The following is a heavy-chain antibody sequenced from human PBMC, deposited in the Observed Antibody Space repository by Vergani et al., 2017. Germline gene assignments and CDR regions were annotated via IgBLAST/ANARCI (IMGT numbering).Heavy chain of an antibody. V-gene: IGHV3-15*01. J-gene: IGHJ4*02. Sequence: EVQLVESGGGLVKPGGSLRLSCAASGFTFSNAWMSWVRQAPGKGLEWVGRIKSKNDGGTTDYAAPVKGRFTISRDDSKNTLYLQMNSLKTEDTAVYYCTTDLYCGGDCYQYYFDYWGQGTLVTVSS. CDR2: IKSKNDGGTT. CDR1: GFTFSNAW. D-gene: IGHD2-21*02. CDR3: TTDLYCGGDCYQYYFDY.